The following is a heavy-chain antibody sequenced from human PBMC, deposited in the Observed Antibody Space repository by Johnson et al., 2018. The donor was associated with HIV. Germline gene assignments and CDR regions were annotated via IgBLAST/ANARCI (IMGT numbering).Heavy chain of an antibody. CDR3: ARESFMTMIQGVLLPIAFEI. Sequence: QVQLVESGGGVVQPGRSLRLSCAASGFTFSSYALHWVRQAPGKGLEWVSFISYDGNNKIYADSVKGRFTISRDNSKNTLYVQMNSLRAADTAVYYCARESFMTMIQGVLLPIAFEIWGQGTMFTVSS. J-gene: IGHJ3*02. CDR2: ISYDGNNK. CDR1: GFTFSSYA. D-gene: IGHD3-10*01. V-gene: IGHV3-30*04.